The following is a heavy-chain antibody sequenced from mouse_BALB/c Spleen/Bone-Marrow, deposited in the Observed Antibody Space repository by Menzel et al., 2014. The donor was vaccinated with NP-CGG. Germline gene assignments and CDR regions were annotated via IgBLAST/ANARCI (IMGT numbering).Heavy chain of an antibody. J-gene: IGHJ4*01. CDR2: ISSGSSTI. CDR1: GFTFSSFG. V-gene: IGHV5-17*02. Sequence: EVKLMESGGGLVQPGGSRKLSCAASGFTFSSFGMHRVRQAPEKGLEWVAYISSGSSTIYYADTVKGRFTISRDNPKNTLFLQMTSLRSEDTAMYYCARSPYGYDGRDYWGQGTSVTVSS. CDR3: ARSPYGYDGRDY. D-gene: IGHD2-2*01.